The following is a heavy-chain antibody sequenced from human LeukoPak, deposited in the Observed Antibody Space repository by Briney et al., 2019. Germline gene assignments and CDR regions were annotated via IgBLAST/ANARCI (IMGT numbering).Heavy chain of an antibody. D-gene: IGHD6-6*01. V-gene: IGHV4-4*09. CDR3: ARHDAGIAARPFDN. CDR1: GGSISTYY. Sequence: KPWETLSLTCTVSGGSISTYYWSWIRRPPGKGLEWIAYIHASGPTNYNPSLKSRITISVDTSKNQFSLKLSSVTAADTAVYYCARHDAGIAARPFDNWGQGTLVTVSS. J-gene: IGHJ4*02. CDR2: IHASGPT.